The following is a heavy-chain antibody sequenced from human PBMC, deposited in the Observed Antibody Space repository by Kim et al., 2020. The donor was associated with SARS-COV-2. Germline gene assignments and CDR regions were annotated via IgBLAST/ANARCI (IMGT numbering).Heavy chain of an antibody. V-gene: IGHV4-61*02. CDR1: GGSISSGSYY. Sequence: SETLSLTCTVSGGSISSGSYYWSWIRQPAGKGLEWIGRIYTSGSTNYNPSLKSRVTISVDTSKNQFSLKLSSVTAADTAVYYCARGPYYYGSGSYIGGQGTLVTVSS. CDR3: ARGPYYYGSGSYI. D-gene: IGHD3-10*01. J-gene: IGHJ4*02. CDR2: IYTSGST.